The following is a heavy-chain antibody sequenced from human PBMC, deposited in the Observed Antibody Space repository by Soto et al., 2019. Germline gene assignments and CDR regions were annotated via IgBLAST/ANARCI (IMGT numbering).Heavy chain of an antibody. CDR3: ARPNPQRGGGVLLDY. D-gene: IGHD6-25*01. CDR1: GGTFSSYT. CDR2: IIPILGIT. V-gene: IGHV1-69*02. J-gene: IGHJ4*02. Sequence: QVQLVQSGAEVKKPGSSVKVSCKASGGTFSSYTISWVRQAPGQGLEWMGRIIPILGITNYAQKFQGRVTITAANPTSRAYMELSSLRAEDAAGYYWARPNPQRGGGVLLDYWGQGTLVTVSS.